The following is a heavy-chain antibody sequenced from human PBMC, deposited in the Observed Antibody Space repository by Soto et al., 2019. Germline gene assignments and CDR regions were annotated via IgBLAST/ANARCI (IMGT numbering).Heavy chain of an antibody. CDR2: ISSGGKT. V-gene: IGHV3-66*01. CDR1: GFTVTTNY. Sequence: EVHLVESGGGLVQPGGSLRLSCAASGFTVTTNYMSWVRQAPGKGLEWVSVISSGGKTYYADSVKGRFTISKDNLQNTLFLQLSSLRAEDTAEYYCARGAGGLDWGQGTVVTVSS. CDR3: ARGAGGLD. J-gene: IGHJ4*02. D-gene: IGHD1-26*01.